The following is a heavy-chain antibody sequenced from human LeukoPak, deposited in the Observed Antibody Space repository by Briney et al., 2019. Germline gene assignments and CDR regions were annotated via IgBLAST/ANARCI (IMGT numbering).Heavy chain of an antibody. D-gene: IGHD2/OR15-2a*01. CDR2: ISWNSGSI. CDR1: GFTFDDYA. J-gene: IGHJ3*02. CDR3: AKDSRSRNGIYDPFDI. Sequence: GGSLRLSCAASGFTFDDYAMHWVRQAPGKGLEWVSGISWNSGSIGYADSVKGRFTISRDNSKNTLSLQMNSLRPEDTAVYYCAKDSRSRNGIYDPFDIXGXGTXXTDSS. V-gene: IGHV3-9*01.